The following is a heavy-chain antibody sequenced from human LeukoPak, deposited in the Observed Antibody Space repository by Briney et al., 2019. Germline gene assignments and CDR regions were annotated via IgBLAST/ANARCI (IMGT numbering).Heavy chain of an antibody. CDR1: GGSISSSSYY. Sequence: PSETLSLTCAVSGGSISSSSYYWGWIRQPPGKGLEWIGSMYYSGSTNYNPSLKSRVTISVDASKNQFSLKLSSVTAADTAVYYCARGRYYYDSSGYLYYFDYWGQGTLVTVSS. D-gene: IGHD3-22*01. CDR3: ARGRYYYDSSGYLYYFDY. J-gene: IGHJ4*02. CDR2: MYYSGST. V-gene: IGHV4-39*07.